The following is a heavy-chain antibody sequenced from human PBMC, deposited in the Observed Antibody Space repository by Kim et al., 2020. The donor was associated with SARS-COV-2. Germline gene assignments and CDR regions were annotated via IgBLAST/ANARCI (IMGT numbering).Heavy chain of an antibody. CDR1: GGTFSSYT. V-gene: IGHV1-69*04. CDR3: ARDGGYYYDSSGYYYFDY. D-gene: IGHD3-22*01. CDR2: IIPILGIA. J-gene: IGHJ4*02. Sequence: SVKVSCKASGGTFSSYTISWVRQAPGQGLEWMGRIIPILGIANYAQKFQGRVTITADKSTSTAYMELSSLRSEDTAVYYCARDGGYYYDSSGYYYFDYWGQGTLVTVSS.